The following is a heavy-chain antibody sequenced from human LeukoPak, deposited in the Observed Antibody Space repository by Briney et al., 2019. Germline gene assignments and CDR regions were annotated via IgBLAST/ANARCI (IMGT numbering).Heavy chain of an antibody. CDR2: IYSGGTT. J-gene: IGHJ4*02. CDR1: GFTFSSYS. D-gene: IGHD6-19*01. CDR3: AREIPLAGTFYFDN. Sequence: GGSLRLSCAASGFTFSSYSMNWVRQAPGKGLEWVSVIYSGGTTYYAGSVKGRFTISRDGSGNTLYLQMNSLRAEDTAVYFCAREIPLAGTFYFDNWGQGTLVTVSS. V-gene: IGHV3-53*01.